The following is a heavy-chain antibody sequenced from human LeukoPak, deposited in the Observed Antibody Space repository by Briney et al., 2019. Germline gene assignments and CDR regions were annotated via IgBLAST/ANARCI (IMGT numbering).Heavy chain of an antibody. V-gene: IGHV4-31*03. D-gene: IGHD3-10*01. CDR2: IHHSGST. CDR1: GGSITSGGHY. Sequence: PSETLSLTCTVSGGSITSGGHYWNWIRQHPGKGLEWIGYIHHSGSTYYNPSLKSRLIISLDTSKNQFSLKLNSVTAADTAVYYCANYGSGSYRFDPWGQGTLVTVSS. J-gene: IGHJ5*02. CDR3: ANYGSGSYRFDP.